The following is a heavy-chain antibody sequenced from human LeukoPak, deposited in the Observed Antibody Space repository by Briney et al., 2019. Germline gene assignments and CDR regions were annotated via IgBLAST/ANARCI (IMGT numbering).Heavy chain of an antibody. Sequence: GGSLRLSCAASGFTFSDYYMSWIRQAPGKGLEWVSYISSSGSTIYYADSVKGRFTISRDNAKNSLYLQMNSLRAEDTALYYCAREYCDYSSAQNWFDRWGQGTLVTVS. V-gene: IGHV3-11*01. CDR2: ISSSGSTI. D-gene: IGHD4-17*01. CDR3: AREYCDYSSAQNWFDR. J-gene: IGHJ5*02. CDR1: GFTFSDYY.